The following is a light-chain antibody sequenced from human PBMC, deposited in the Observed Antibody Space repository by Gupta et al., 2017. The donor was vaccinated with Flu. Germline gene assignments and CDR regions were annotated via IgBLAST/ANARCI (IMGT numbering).Light chain of an antibody. CDR1: QSLLHSNGYNY. Sequence: DIVMTQSPLSLPVTPGEPASISCRSSQSLLHSNGYNYLDWYLQKPGQSPQLLIYLGSHRASGVTDRFSGSGAGTDFTLKISRGEAEDVGVYYCMQALQNHEGLTFGGGTKVEIK. CDR3: MQALQNHEGLT. V-gene: IGKV2-28*01. CDR2: LGS. J-gene: IGKJ4*01.